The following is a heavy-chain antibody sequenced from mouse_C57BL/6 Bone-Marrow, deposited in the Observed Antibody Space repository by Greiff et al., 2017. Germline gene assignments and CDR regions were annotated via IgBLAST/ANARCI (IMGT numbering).Heavy chain of an antibody. CDR3: ARHLGYAMDY. V-gene: IGHV5-15*01. Sequence: EVQGVESGGGLVQPGGSLKLSCAASGFTFSDYGMAWVRQAPRKGPAWVAFISNLAYSIYYADTVTGRFTISRENAKNPLYLEMSRLRSEDTAMYYCARHLGYAMDYWGQGTSVTVSS. CDR1: GFTFSDYG. J-gene: IGHJ4*01. D-gene: IGHD4-1*01. CDR2: ISNLAYSI.